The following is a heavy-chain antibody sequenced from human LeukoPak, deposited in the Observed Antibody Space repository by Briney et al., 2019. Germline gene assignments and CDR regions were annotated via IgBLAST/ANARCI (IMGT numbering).Heavy chain of an antibody. CDR1: GYSFPNYW. D-gene: IGHD3-10*01. CDR3: ARVNYYASGTAYLEY. V-gene: IGHV5-51*01. CDR2: IYPGDSDT. Sequence: GESLRISCNTSGYSFPNYWIGWVRRLPGKGLEWMVIIYPGDSDTRYSPSFQGQVTISADDSIGSAYLQSGGLKASDTAMYYCARVNYYASGTAYLEYWGQGTLVTVSS. J-gene: IGHJ4*02.